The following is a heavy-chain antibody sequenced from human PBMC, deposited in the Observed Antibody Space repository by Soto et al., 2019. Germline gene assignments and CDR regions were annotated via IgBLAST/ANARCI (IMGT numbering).Heavy chain of an antibody. CDR2: IYHSGTA. CDR3: ACLTGFFTIPPFDP. V-gene: IGHV4-4*02. CDR1: GASVSSVNW. D-gene: IGHD2-8*01. Sequence: PSAALSLSCGVSGASVSSVNWWVCVRKAPGKEREWLGEIYHSGTANDKLSHTGGAIMSVDKTKNQFSTNLTSVTADNTAVYYCACLTGFFTIPPFDPWGQGTLVTVSS. J-gene: IGHJ5*02.